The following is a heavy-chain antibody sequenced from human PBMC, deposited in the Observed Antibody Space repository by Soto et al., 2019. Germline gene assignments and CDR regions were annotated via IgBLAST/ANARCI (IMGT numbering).Heavy chain of an antibody. CDR2: IYDSGST. CDR1: AVPINNYY. J-gene: IGHJ4*02. CDR3: TRYLPDGCSGGSCYQDY. V-gene: IGHV4-59*01. D-gene: IGHD2-15*01. Sequence: SETLSLTCTASAVPINNYYWSCLRQPPGKGLEWIGYIYDSGSTNYNPSLESRVTISEDTSKNQFSLKLSSVTAADTAVYYCTRYLPDGCSGGSCYQDYWGQGTLVTVSS.